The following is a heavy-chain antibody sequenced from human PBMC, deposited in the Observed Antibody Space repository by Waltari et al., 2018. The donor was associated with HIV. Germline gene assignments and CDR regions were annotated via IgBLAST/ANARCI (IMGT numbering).Heavy chain of an antibody. D-gene: IGHD2-2*01. CDR1: GGSISSTSYY. Sequence: QLQLQESGPGLVKPSETLSLTCTVSGGSISSTSYYWGWIRQPPGKGLQWIGSIYYSWNTYYNPSLKSRVTISVDTSKNQFSLKLGSVTAADTAVYYGARSYCSSTSCYAVGALDIWGQGTMVTVSA. V-gene: IGHV4-39*01. CDR3: ARSYCSSTSCYAVGALDI. J-gene: IGHJ3*02. CDR2: IYYSWNT.